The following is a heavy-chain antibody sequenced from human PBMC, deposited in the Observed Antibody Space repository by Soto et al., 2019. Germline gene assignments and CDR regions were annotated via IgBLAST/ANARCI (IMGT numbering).Heavy chain of an antibody. D-gene: IGHD3-22*01. V-gene: IGHV3-30*04. Sequence: QVQLVESGGGVVQPGRSLRLSCAASGFTFSSHAMHWVRQAPGKGLEWLALISYDGRREYYADSVKGRFTISRDNSKNTLYLQMNSVRAEDTAGYYCARVFITLIALNWLDPWGQGTLVTVSS. CDR3: ARVFITLIALNWLDP. J-gene: IGHJ5*02. CDR2: ISYDGRRE. CDR1: GFTFSSHA.